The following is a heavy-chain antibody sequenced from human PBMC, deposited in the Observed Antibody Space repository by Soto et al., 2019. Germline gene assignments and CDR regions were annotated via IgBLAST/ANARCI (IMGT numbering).Heavy chain of an antibody. D-gene: IGHD3-10*01. J-gene: IGHJ4*02. CDR1: GDTFSFYT. V-gene: IGHV1-69*02. CDR2: VNPILSMS. CDR3: ATSYGSGYRAFDY. Sequence: QVQLVQSGAELKKPGSSVKVSCKASGDTFSFYTINWVRQAPGLGLEWMGRVNPILSMSNYAQKCQGRVTMTADKATSTAYMELRRLRSEDTAFYYCATSYGSGYRAFDYWGQGALVTVSS.